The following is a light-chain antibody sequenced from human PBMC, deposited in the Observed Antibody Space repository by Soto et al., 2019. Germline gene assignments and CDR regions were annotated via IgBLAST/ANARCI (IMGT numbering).Light chain of an antibody. CDR3: CSYASSSTYV. J-gene: IGLJ1*01. V-gene: IGLV2-23*01. Sequence: QSVLTQPASVSGSPGQSITISCTGTSSDVGNYNLVSWYQHDPGKAPKLLIYEGSKRPSGVSDRFSGSKSGNTASLTIFGLQAEDEADYYCCSYASSSTYVFGTGTKVTVL. CDR2: EGS. CDR1: SSDVGNYNL.